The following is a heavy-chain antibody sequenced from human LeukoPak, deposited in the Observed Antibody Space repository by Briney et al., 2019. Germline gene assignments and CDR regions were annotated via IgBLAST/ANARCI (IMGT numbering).Heavy chain of an antibody. CDR2: ISSSSSTI. V-gene: IGHV3-48*01. D-gene: IGHD3-22*01. CDR3: ARPPYYDSSGYYWGAAFDI. CDR1: GGSFSGYY. Sequence: PSETLSLTCAVYGGSFSGYYWSWVRQAPGKGLEWVSYISSSSSTIYHADSVKGRFTISRDNAKNSLYLQMNSLRAEDTAVYYCARPPYYDSSGYYWGAAFDIWGQGTMVTVSS. J-gene: IGHJ3*02.